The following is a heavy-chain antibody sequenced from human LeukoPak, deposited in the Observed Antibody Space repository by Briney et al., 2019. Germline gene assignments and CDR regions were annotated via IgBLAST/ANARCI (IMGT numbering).Heavy chain of an antibody. CDR2: IYHNGGP. D-gene: IGHD4-17*01. CDR3: ARQGAVTSRRTHYYAMDV. Sequence: SETLSLTCTVSGGSISSNTYYWGWVRQPPGKGLEWIGSIYHNGGPYLNPSLKSRVTISVDASVYQFSLRLSSVTAADTAVYYCARQGAVTSRRTHYYAMDVWGQGTTVTVSS. CDR1: GGSISSNTYY. V-gene: IGHV4-39*01. J-gene: IGHJ6*02.